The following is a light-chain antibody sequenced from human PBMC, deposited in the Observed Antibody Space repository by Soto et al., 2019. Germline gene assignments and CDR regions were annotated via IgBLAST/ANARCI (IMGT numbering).Light chain of an antibody. J-gene: IGKJ1*01. CDR3: QQRSNWPQT. V-gene: IGKV3-11*01. CDR1: QSVSNNY. Sequence: EIVLTQSPGTLSLSPGERATLFFSASQSVSNNYLAWYQQKPGQAPRLLIYDASNRATGIPARFSGSGSGTDFTLTISSLEPEDFAVYYCQQRSNWPQTFGQGTKVDIK. CDR2: DAS.